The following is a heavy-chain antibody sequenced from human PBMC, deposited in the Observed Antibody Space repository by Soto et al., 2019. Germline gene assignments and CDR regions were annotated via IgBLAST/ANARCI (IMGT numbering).Heavy chain of an antibody. Sequence: SVKVSCKASGGTFSSYSISWVRQAPGQGLEWMGGTIPIFGTANYAQKFQGRVTITADKSTSTAYMELSSLRSEDTAVYYCARARCSGSRGVCHAFDIWGQGTMVTVSS. J-gene: IGHJ3*02. V-gene: IGHV1-69*06. CDR2: TIPIFGTA. CDR1: GGTFSSYS. CDR3: ARARCSGSRGVCHAFDI. D-gene: IGHD1-26*01.